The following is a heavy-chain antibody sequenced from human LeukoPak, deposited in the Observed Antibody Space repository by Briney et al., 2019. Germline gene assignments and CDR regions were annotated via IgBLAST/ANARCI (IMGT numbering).Heavy chain of an antibody. CDR2: IYYSGST. CDR1: GGSISSYY. Sequence: SETLSLTCTVSGGSISSYYWSWIRQPPGKGLEWIGYIYYSGSTNYNPSLKSRVTISVDTSKNQFSLKLSSVTAADTAVYYCARSRSGSYDTWGQGTLVTVSS. D-gene: IGHD1-26*01. V-gene: IGHV4-59*01. CDR3: ARSRSGSYDT. J-gene: IGHJ5*02.